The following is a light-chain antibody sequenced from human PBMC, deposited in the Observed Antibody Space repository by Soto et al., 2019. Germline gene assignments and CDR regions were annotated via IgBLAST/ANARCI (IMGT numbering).Light chain of an antibody. CDR3: QQYNSYSRT. CDR1: QSISSS. CDR2: RAS. V-gene: IGKV1-5*03. J-gene: IGKJ1*01. Sequence: DIQMTQSPSTLSASVGDRVTITCRASQSISSSLAWYQQKPGKAPKLLIYRASNLQSGVPSRFSGSGSGTEFPLTITSLQPDDFATYYCQQYNSYSRTFGQGTKLEIK.